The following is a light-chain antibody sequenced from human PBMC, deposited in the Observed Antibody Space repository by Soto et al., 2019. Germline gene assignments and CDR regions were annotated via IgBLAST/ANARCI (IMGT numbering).Light chain of an antibody. J-gene: IGKJ5*01. V-gene: IGKV3-11*01. CDR3: HQRQSWPRT. CDR2: GAS. CDR1: QSVSSR. Sequence: EIVMTQPPGTLSLSPGERATLSCRASQSVSSRLAWYQQKPGQAPRLLISGASSRATGIPDRFSASGTGTDFTLTISDVQPEDFAVYYCHQRQSWPRTFGQGTRLEIK.